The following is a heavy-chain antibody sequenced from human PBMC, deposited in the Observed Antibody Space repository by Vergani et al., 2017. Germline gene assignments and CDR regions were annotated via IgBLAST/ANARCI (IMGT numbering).Heavy chain of an antibody. CDR3: ARHAGTK. V-gene: IGHV4-59*08. CDR1: GGSITDDY. Sequence: QVQLQESGPGVVKPSETLSLTCTVSGGSITDDYWSWIRQPPGKGLEWIGHIYYSQSPNYNPSLKSRVYISIDTSKNQFSLKKTSVTAADTAVYYCARHAGTKWGRGTLVTVSS. D-gene: IGHD1-1*01. J-gene: IGHJ4*02. CDR2: IYYSQSP.